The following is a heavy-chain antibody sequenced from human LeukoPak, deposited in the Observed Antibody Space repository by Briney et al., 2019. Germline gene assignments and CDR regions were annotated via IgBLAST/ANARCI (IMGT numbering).Heavy chain of an antibody. V-gene: IGHV1-18*01. D-gene: IGHD6-13*01. CDR2: ISAYNGNT. CDR3: ARPHFPDSSSGAFDI. CDR1: GYTFTNYG. J-gene: IGHJ3*02. Sequence: GASVKVSCKASGYTFTNYGISWVRQAPGQGLEWMGWISAYNGNTNYAQKLQGRVTMTTDTSTSTAYMELRSLRSDDTAVYYCARPHFPDSSSGAFDIWGQGTMVTVSS.